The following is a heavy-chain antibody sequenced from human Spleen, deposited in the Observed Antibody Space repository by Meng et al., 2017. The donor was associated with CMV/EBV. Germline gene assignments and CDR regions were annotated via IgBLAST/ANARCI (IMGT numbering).Heavy chain of an antibody. Sequence: LSLTCAASSFTFTFYGIHWVRQAPGTGLEWVAFMHYAGTRKYYADSVKGRFTISRDNSKKTLYLQMNSLRAEDTAVYYCAHEAGDYGMHVWGQGTTVTVSS. D-gene: IGHD6-13*01. CDR1: SFTFTFYG. V-gene: IGHV3-30*02. CDR3: AHEAGDYGMHV. J-gene: IGHJ6*02. CDR2: MHYAGTRK.